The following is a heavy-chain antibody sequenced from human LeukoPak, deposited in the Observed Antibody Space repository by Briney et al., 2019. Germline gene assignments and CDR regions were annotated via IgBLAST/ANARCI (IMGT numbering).Heavy chain of an antibody. V-gene: IGHV3-30*03. CDR2: VSFDGSNK. D-gene: IGHD7-27*01. CDR1: GITFRS. CDR3: ATSELGSFDF. Sequence: GGSLRLSCAGSGITFRSMHGVRQAPGKGLEWVPVVSFDGSNKYYGDSVKGRFTISRDNSKNTLYLRMNSLRAEDTAVYYCATSELGSFDFWGQGALVSVSS. J-gene: IGHJ4*02.